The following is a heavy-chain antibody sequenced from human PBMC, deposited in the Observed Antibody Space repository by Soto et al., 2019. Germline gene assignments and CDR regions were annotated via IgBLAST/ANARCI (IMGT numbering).Heavy chain of an antibody. Sequence: HPGGSLRLSCVASGFIFSNNGIHWVRQAPGKGFEWVALVSHVGQNTFYADSVKGRLTIDRDNSKNTAYLYMSDLRPEDTAVYHCAKDMCRGASGASVYGIDVWGQGTTVTVSS. CDR1: GFIFSNNG. D-gene: IGHD3-10*01. V-gene: IGHV3-30*18. CDR3: AKDMCRGASGASVYGIDV. CDR2: VSHVGQNT. J-gene: IGHJ6*02.